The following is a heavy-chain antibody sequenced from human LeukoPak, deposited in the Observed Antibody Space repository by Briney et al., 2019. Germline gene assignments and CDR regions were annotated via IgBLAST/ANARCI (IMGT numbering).Heavy chain of an antibody. CDR2: ISGNGGST. J-gene: IGHJ4*02. Sequence: SGGSLRLSCAPSGFTFSSYAMHCVPQAPGKGLEYVSAISGNGGSTYYADSVKGRFTISRDNSKNTLYLQMGSLRAEDMAVYYCAKGLYSGYGPVDYWGQGTLVTVSS. V-gene: IGHV3-64*02. D-gene: IGHD5-12*01. CDR3: AKGLYSGYGPVDY. CDR1: GFTFSSYA.